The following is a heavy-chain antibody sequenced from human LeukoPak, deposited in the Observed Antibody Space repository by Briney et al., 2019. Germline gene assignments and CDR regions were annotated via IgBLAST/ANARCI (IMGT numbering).Heavy chain of an antibody. V-gene: IGHV4-59*01. Sequence: SETLSLTCTVSGGSISSYYWSWIRQPPGKGLEWIGFIHSNGGANYNASLNSRATISRDTSRSQVSLKLTSVTAADTAVYYCASSNLGSLGQFDPWGQGTLVTVSS. D-gene: IGHD3-10*01. J-gene: IGHJ5*02. CDR2: IHSNGGA. CDR1: GGSISSYY. CDR3: ASSNLGSLGQFDP.